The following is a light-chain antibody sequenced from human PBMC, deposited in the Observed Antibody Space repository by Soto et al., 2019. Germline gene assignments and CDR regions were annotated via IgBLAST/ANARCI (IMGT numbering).Light chain of an antibody. Sequence: QSALTQPASVSGSPGQSIAISCTGTSSDVGNYNLVSWYQQHSGKAPKLMIYEGTKRPSGVSDRFSGSKSGNTASLTISGLQAEYEADYYCCSYSSTGTYVFGTGTNVTVL. CDR1: SSDVGNYNL. CDR2: EGT. V-gene: IGLV2-23*01. CDR3: CSYSSTGTYV. J-gene: IGLJ1*01.